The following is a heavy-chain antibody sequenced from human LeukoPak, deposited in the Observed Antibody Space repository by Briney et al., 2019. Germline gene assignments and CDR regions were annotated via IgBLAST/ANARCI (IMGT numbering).Heavy chain of an antibody. J-gene: IGHJ4*02. V-gene: IGHV1-2*02. CDR1: GYTFTGYY. D-gene: IGHD3-10*01. Sequence: ASVKVSCKASGYTFTGYYMHWVRQAPGQGLEWMGWINPNSGGTNYAQKFQGRVTMTRGTSISTAHMELSRLRSDDTAVYYCARTTMVRGVIIYWGQGTLVTVSS. CDR3: ARTTMVRGVIIY. CDR2: INPNSGGT.